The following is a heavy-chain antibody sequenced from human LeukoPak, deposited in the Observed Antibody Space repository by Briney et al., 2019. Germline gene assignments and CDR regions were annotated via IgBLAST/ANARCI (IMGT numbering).Heavy chain of an antibody. J-gene: IGHJ3*02. CDR3: ARDYAFDI. Sequence: SETLSLTCTVSGGSISNFYWSWIRQPPGEGLEWIGYIYYSGSTNYNPSLKSRVTISIDTSKNQFSLKLSSVTAADTAVYYCARDYAFDIWGQGTMVTVSS. CDR1: GGSISNFY. CDR2: IYYSGST. V-gene: IGHV4-59*01.